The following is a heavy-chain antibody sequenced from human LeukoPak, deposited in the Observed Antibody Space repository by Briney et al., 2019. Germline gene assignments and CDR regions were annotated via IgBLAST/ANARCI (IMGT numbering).Heavy chain of an antibody. D-gene: IGHD1-26*01. CDR1: GFXFSSYG. CDR2: IWYDGSNK. J-gene: IGHJ1*01. V-gene: IGHV3-33*01. CDR3: ARDVDPQVGATGYLQH. Sequence: GGSLRLSCAASGFXFSSYGMHWVRQAPGKGLEWVAVIWYDGSNKYYADSVKGRFTISRGNSKNTLYLQMNSLRAEDTAVYYCARDVDPQVGATGYLQHWGQGTLVTVSS.